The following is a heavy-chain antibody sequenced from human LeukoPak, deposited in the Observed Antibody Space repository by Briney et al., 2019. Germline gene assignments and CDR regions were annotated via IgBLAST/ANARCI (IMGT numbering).Heavy chain of an antibody. V-gene: IGHV3-48*03. CDR2: IGTSGTPI. CDR3: AREPGTNFDY. Sequence: GGSLRLPCAASGFTFSTYEMNWVRQAPGKGLEWVSYIGTSGTPIYYADSVKGRFTISRDNAKNSLFLQMNSLRVEDTAIYYCAREPGTNFDYWGQGTLVTVSS. J-gene: IGHJ4*02. CDR1: GFTFSTYE.